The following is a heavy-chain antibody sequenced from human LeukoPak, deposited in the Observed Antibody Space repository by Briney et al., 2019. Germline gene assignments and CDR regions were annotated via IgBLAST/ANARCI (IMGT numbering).Heavy chain of an antibody. CDR3: ARVPVNIWENWFDP. V-gene: IGHV4-39*07. CDR2: IYYVGNT. J-gene: IGHJ5*02. Sequence: PSETLSLTCTVSSGSISRSSYSWGWIRQPPGKGLEWIGSIYYVGNTYYNPSLKSRVTISVDTSKNQFSPKLTSVTAADTAVYYCARVPVNIWENWFDPWGQGTLVTVSS. D-gene: IGHD1-26*01. CDR1: SGSISRSSYS.